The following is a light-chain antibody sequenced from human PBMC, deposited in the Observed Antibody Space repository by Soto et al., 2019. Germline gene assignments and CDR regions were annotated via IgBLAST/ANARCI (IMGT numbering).Light chain of an antibody. J-gene: IGKJ3*01. CDR1: QSVTSTY. V-gene: IGKV3-20*01. Sequence: EIVLTQSPGTLSLSPGERVTLSCRASQSVTSTYLDWYKQKPGQAPRFLIYDASTRATGIPDRFSCSVSGTDFTLTISRMEPEDFAVYYCQQYGRSPGLLTFGPGTKVDIK. CDR2: DAS. CDR3: QQYGRSPGLLT.